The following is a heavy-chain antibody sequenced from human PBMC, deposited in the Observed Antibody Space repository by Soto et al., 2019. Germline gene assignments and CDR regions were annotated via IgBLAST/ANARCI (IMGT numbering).Heavy chain of an antibody. D-gene: IGHD3-22*01. Sequence: ASVKVSCKASGGTFSSYAISWVRQAPGQGLEWMGGIIPIFGTANYAQKFQGRVTITADESTSTAYMELSSLRSEDTAVYYCARAISSYYYDSSGFWGQGTLVTVSS. CDR2: IIPIFGTA. V-gene: IGHV1-69*13. CDR1: GGTFSSYA. J-gene: IGHJ4*02. CDR3: ARAISSYYYDSSGF.